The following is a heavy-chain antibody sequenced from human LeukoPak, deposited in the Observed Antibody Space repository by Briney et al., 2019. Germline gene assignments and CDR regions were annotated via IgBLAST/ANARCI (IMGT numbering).Heavy chain of an antibody. Sequence: GGSLRLSCAASGFTFSDYYMTWVRQAPGKGLEWVSFISSSGDSLYYADSVRGRFTISRDNDKNSLFLQMNSLRAEDTAVYYCAREVVIVPDYFHYGLDVWGQGTTVTVSS. V-gene: IGHV3-11*01. CDR1: GFTFSDYY. J-gene: IGHJ6*02. CDR2: ISSSGDSL. CDR3: AREVVIVPDYFHYGLDV. D-gene: IGHD2/OR15-2a*01.